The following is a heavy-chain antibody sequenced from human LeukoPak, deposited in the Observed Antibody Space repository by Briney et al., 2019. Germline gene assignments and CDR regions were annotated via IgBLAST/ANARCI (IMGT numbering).Heavy chain of an antibody. CDR1: GFTFSDYA. D-gene: IGHD2-2*01. CDR3: ARIFRYQLVDYYALDV. V-gene: IGHV3-21*01. CDR2: ISSSSAYI. J-gene: IGHJ6*02. Sequence: GGSLKLSCAASGFTFSDYAMDWVRQAPGKGLEWVSAISSSSAYIYYADSVKGRFTISRDNAKSSVSLQMNSLRADDTAVYYCARIFRYQLVDYYALDVWGQGTTVTVSS.